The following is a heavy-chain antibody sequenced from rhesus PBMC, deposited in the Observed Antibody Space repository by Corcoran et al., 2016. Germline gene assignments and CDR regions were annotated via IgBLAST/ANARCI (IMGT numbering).Heavy chain of an antibody. V-gene: IGHV4-160*01. J-gene: IGHJ4*01. Sequence: QVQLQESGPGLVKPSETLSLTCAVSGGSISSNYWSWIRQPPGKGLEWIWYFYGSSASTYYNPSLKNRVTISTDTSKNQFSLKLSSVTAADTAVYYCARDGYSGSYFDYWGQGVLVTVSS. CDR1: GGSISSNY. D-gene: IGHD3-16*01. CDR2: FYGSSAST. CDR3: ARDGYSGSYFDY.